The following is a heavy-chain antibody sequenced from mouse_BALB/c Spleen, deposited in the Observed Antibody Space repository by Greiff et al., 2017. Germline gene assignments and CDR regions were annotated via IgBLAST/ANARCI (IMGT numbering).Heavy chain of an antibody. CDR3: ARDPYDGYYRYFDV. CDR2: SRNKANDYTT. Sequence: EVKVVESGGGLVQPGGSLRLSCATSGFTFSDFYMEWVRQPPGKRLEWIAASRNKANDYTTEYSASVKGRFIVSRDTSQSILYLQMNALRAEDTAIYYCARDPYDGYYRYFDVWGAGTTVTVSS. CDR1: GFTFSDFY. D-gene: IGHD2-3*01. V-gene: IGHV7-1*02. J-gene: IGHJ1*01.